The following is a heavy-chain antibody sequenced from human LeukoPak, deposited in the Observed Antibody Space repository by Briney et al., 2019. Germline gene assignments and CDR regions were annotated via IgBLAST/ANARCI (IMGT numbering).Heavy chain of an antibody. CDR3: ARAEQLVEGPGETLDY. CDR1: GYTFTMYY. J-gene: IGHJ4*02. Sequence: GASVKVSCKASGYTFTMYYIHWVRQAPGQGLEWMGMINPSDDATIYAHRFQGRVTMTRDMSTTTVYMDLRSLRSEDTAVYFCARAEQLVEGPGETLDYWGQGTLVTVSS. CDR2: INPSDDAT. D-gene: IGHD6-6*01. V-gene: IGHV1-46*01.